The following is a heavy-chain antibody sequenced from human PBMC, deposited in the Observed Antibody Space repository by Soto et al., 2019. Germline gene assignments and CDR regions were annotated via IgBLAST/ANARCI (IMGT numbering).Heavy chain of an antibody. J-gene: IGHJ3*02. Sequence: SETLSLTCTVSGGSISSGGYYWSWIRQHPGKGLEWIGYIYYSGSTYYNPSLKSRVTISVDTSKNQFSLKLSSVTAADTAVYYCASTIAVAVGYDAFDIWGQGIRVTVAS. V-gene: IGHV4-31*03. CDR3: ASTIAVAVGYDAFDI. CDR2: IYYSGST. CDR1: GGSISSGGYY. D-gene: IGHD6-19*01.